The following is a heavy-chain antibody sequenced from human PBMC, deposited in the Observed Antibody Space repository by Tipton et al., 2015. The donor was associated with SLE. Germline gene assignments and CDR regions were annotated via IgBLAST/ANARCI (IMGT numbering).Heavy chain of an antibody. CDR1: GVSMTGFYY. V-gene: IGHV4-4*07. CDR2: IYASASGIT. Sequence: TLSLTCSVSGVSMTGFYYRIWIRQPAGTGLEWIGRIYASASGITNYNPSLWRRVTMSVDTSKNQFSLRLTSMTAADTAMYYCARAREYNSGSYYFDYWGQGSLVTVSS. J-gene: IGHJ4*02. CDR3: ARAREYNSGSYYFDY. D-gene: IGHD3-10*01.